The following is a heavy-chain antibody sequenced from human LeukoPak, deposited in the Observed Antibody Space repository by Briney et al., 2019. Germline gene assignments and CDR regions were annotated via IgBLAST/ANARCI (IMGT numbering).Heavy chain of an antibody. D-gene: IGHD3-22*01. Sequence: PSETLSLTCTVSGASVSSGSYYWSWIRQPPGKGLEWIGYMYYSGTSNYNPSLKSRVTISVDTSKNQFSLKLSSLTAADTAVYYCAGDRDRLDYWGQGTLVTVSS. CDR3: AGDRDRLDY. CDR2: MYYSGTS. V-gene: IGHV4-61*01. CDR1: GASVSSGSYY. J-gene: IGHJ4*02.